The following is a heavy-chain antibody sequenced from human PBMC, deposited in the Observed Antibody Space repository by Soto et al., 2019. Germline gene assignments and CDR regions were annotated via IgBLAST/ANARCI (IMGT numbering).Heavy chain of an antibody. CDR1: GFTFSSYA. CDR2: ISGSGGST. CDR3: AKARGYDFWSGYHFDY. D-gene: IGHD3-3*01. J-gene: IGHJ4*02. Sequence: GGSLRLSCAASGFTFSSYAMSWVRQAPGKGLEWVSAISGSGGSTYYADSVKGRFTISRDNSKNTLYLQMNSLRAEDTAVYYCAKARGYDFWSGYHFDYWGQGTLVTVSS. V-gene: IGHV3-23*01.